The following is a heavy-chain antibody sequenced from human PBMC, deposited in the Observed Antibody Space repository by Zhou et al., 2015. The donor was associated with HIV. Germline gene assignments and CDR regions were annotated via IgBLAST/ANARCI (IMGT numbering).Heavy chain of an antibody. CDR1: GGTFSSYA. D-gene: IGHD1-26*01. V-gene: IGHV1-69*01. CDR3: ARRARVGAQPLEYYFDY. Sequence: QVQLVQSGAEVKKPGSSVKVSCKASGGTFSSYAISWVRQAPGQGLEWMGGIIPIFGTANYAQKFQGRVTITADESTSTAYMELSSLRSEDTAVYYCARRARVGAQPLEYYFDYWGQGTLVTVSS. CDR2: IIPIFGTA. J-gene: IGHJ4*02.